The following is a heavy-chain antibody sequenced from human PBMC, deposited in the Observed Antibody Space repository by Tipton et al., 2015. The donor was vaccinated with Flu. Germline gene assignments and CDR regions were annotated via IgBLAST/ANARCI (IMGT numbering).Heavy chain of an antibody. J-gene: IGHJ4*02. Sequence: TLSLTCTVSGGSISSYYWSWIRQPPGKGLELIGYIYYSGSTNYNPSLKSRVTISVDTSKNQFSLKLSPVTAADTAVYYCARGSVVVAATGGYYFDYWGQGTLVTVSS. V-gene: IGHV4-59*01. CDR2: IYYSGST. CDR1: GGSISSYY. CDR3: ARGSVVVAATGGYYFDY. D-gene: IGHD2-15*01.